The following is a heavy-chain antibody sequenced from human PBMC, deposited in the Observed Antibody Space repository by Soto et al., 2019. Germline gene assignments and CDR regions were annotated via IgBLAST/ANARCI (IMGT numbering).Heavy chain of an antibody. D-gene: IGHD6-19*01. V-gene: IGHV3-48*04. CDR2: ISSSSTNM. J-gene: IGHJ2*01. CDR3: ARDQVAGTRYFDL. Sequence: GGSLRLSCAASGFTFSSYSMNWVRQAPGKGLEWVSYISSSSTNMYYADSVKGRFTISRDNAKNSLCLQMNSLRAEDTAVYYCARDQVAGTRYFDLWGRGTLVTVSS. CDR1: GFTFSSYS.